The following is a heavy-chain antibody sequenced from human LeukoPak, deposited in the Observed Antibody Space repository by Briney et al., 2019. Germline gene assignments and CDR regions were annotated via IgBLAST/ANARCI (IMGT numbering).Heavy chain of an antibody. CDR2: IKEDGSEK. D-gene: IGHD2-8*01. CDR3: ARGKNGAS. CDR1: GFTFRSFW. Sequence: GGSLRLSYGASGFTFRSFWMTWVRQSPGKGLEWVANIKEDGSEKYYVDSVKDRFIISRDNAKNSVFLQVNSLRAEDTAVYYCARGKNGASWGQGTLVTVSS. V-gene: IGHV3-7*04. J-gene: IGHJ5*02.